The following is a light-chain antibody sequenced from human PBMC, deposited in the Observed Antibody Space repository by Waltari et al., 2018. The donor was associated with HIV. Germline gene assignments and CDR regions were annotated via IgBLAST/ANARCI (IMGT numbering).Light chain of an antibody. Sequence: DIQMTQSPSSLSASIGDRVTIACRTSQNIKNYLNWYQQKQGKAPKNLIYTATTLQSGVSSRFNGSGSGTDFTLTITDLQPEDFAIYFCQQSYSSPTFGPGTTVDVK. V-gene: IGKV1-39*01. CDR1: QNIKNY. CDR3: QQSYSSPT. J-gene: IGKJ3*01. CDR2: TAT.